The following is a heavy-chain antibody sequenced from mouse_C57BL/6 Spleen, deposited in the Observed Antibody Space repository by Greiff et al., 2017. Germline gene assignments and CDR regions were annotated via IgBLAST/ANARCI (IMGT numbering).Heavy chain of an antibody. Sequence: QVQLQQSGAELARPGASVKMSCKASGYTFTSYTMHWVKQRPGQGLEWIGYINPSSGYTKYNQKFKDKATLTADKSSSTAYMQLSSLTSEDSAVYYCARWDDYDRYYYAMDYWGQGTSVTVSS. CDR2: INPSSGYT. CDR3: ARWDDYDRYYYAMDY. CDR1: GYTFTSYT. J-gene: IGHJ4*01. D-gene: IGHD2-4*01. V-gene: IGHV1-4*01.